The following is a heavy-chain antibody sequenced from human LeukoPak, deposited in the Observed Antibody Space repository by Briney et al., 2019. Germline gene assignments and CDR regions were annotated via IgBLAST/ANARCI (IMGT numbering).Heavy chain of an antibody. J-gene: IGHJ3*02. Sequence: GGSLRLSCAASGFTFSSYGMHWARQAPGKGLEWVAVIWYDGSNKYYADSVKGRFTISRDNSKNTLYLQMNSLRAEDTAVYYCARDRTARAAADAFDIWGQGTMVTVSS. CDR1: GFTFSSYG. V-gene: IGHV3-33*01. CDR3: ARDRTARAAADAFDI. D-gene: IGHD6-13*01. CDR2: IWYDGSNK.